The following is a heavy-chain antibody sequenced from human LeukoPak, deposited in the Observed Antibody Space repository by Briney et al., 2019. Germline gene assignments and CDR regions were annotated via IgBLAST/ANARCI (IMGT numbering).Heavy chain of an antibody. Sequence: PGGSLRLSCAASGFTFSSYSMNWVRQAPGKGLEWVSSISSSSSYIYYADSVKGRFTISRDNAKNSLYLQMNSLRAEDTAVYYCARLVRSGPRYFDYWGQGTLVTVSS. CDR1: GFTFSSYS. D-gene: IGHD3-3*01. CDR3: ARLVRSGPRYFDY. CDR2: ISSSSSYI. V-gene: IGHV3-21*01. J-gene: IGHJ4*02.